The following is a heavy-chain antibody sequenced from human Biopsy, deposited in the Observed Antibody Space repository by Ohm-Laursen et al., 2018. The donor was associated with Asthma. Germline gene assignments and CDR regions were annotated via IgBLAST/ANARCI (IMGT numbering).Heavy chain of an antibody. D-gene: IGHD1-7*01. CDR1: GYTFTGYY. Sequence: ASVKVSCKASGYTFTGYYMHWVRQAPGQGLEWMGRINPNSGGTNYAQKFQGRVTMTRDTSISTAYMELSSLRSDDTAVYYCAREGITGTTAWFDPWGQGTLVTASS. V-gene: IGHV1-2*06. CDR3: AREGITGTTAWFDP. J-gene: IGHJ5*02. CDR2: INPNSGGT.